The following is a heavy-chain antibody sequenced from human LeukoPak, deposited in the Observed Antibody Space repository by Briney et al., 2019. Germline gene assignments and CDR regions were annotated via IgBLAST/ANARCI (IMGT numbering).Heavy chain of an antibody. V-gene: IGHV4-59*08. D-gene: IGHD5-18*01. CDR2: IYYSGST. Sequence: SETLSLTCTLSGDSLSSYYWSWIRQPPGQGLEWIGFIYYSGSTNYNPSLKSRGTISVGTSNSQFSLRLRSVTAADTAVYYCARHLRGYSYGPFDSWGQGALDTVSS. J-gene: IGHJ4*02. CDR1: GDSLSSYY. CDR3: ARHLRGYSYGPFDS.